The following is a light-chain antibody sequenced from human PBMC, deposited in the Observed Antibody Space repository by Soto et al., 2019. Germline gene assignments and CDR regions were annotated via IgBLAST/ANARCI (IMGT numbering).Light chain of an antibody. CDR2: GAS. V-gene: IGKV3-20*01. CDR3: QQYGSSPWT. J-gene: IGKJ1*01. Sequence: VLTQSPGTLSLSPGERATLSCRASQSVSSSYLAWYQQKPGQAPRPLIYGASSRAIGIPDRFRGSGSGTDFTLTISKLEPEDFAVYYCQQYGSSPWTFGQGTKV. CDR1: QSVSSSY.